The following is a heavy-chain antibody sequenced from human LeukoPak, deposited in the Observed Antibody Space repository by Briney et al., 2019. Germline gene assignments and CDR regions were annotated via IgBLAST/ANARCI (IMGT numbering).Heavy chain of an antibody. Sequence: ETLSLTCTVSGGSVSSNYMSWVRQAPGKGLEWVSVIYSGGSTYYADSVKGRFTISRDNSKNTLYLQMNSLRAEDTAVYYCARVWTDYDILTGHYYYYMDVWGKGTTVTISS. CDR3: ARVWTDYDILTGHYYYYMDV. D-gene: IGHD3-9*01. CDR2: IYSGGST. V-gene: IGHV3-66*01. J-gene: IGHJ6*03. CDR1: GGSVSSNY.